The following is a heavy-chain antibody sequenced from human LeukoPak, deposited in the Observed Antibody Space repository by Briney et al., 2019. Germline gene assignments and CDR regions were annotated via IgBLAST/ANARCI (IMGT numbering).Heavy chain of an antibody. J-gene: IGHJ5*02. D-gene: IGHD6-13*01. V-gene: IGHV3-23*01. Sequence: GGSLRLSCAASGFTFSSYAMSWVRQAPGKGLEWVSAISGSGGSTYYADSVKGRFAISRDNSKNTLYLQMNSLRAEDTAVYYCAAIAAAGGNNWFDPWGQGTLVTVSS. CDR2: ISGSGGST. CDR3: AAIAAAGGNNWFDP. CDR1: GFTFSSYA.